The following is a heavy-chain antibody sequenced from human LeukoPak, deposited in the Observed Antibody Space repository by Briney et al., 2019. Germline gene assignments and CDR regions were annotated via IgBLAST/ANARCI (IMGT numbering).Heavy chain of an antibody. CDR3: AREESGNWFDP. D-gene: IGHD1-26*01. V-gene: IGHV3-23*01. J-gene: IGHJ5*02. Sequence: GGSLRLSCAASGFTFSNYVMGWVRQDPGKGLQWVSIINGSGSFTSYADSVKGRLTISRDNSKNTLYLQMNSLRAEDTAVYYCAREESGNWFDPWGQGTLVTVSS. CDR2: INGSGSFT. CDR1: GFTFSNYV.